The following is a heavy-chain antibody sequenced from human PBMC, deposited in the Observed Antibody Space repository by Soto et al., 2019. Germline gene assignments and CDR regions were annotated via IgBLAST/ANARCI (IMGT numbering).Heavy chain of an antibody. CDR3: ARDLRVTMVRGVMPIEFDY. Sequence: EASVKVSCKASGGTFSSYTISWVRQAPGQGLEWMGRIIPILGIANYPQKFQGRVTITADKSTSTAYMELSSLRSEDTAVYYCARDLRVTMVRGVMPIEFDYWGQGTLVTVSS. D-gene: IGHD3-10*01. V-gene: IGHV1-69*04. J-gene: IGHJ4*02. CDR1: GGTFSSYT. CDR2: IIPILGIA.